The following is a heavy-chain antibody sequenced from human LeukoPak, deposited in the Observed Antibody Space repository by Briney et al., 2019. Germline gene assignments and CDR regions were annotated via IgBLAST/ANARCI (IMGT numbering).Heavy chain of an antibody. J-gene: IGHJ4*02. V-gene: IGHV3-23*01. Sequence: GGSLRLSCAASGFTFNVHAMTWARQAPGRGLEWVSVISPNGNSTFYADFVKGRFTISRDNSKNMVFLQTDSLGAEDMAVYYCARNWGLDYWGQGTLVTVSS. CDR2: ISPNGNST. D-gene: IGHD7-27*01. CDR1: GFTFNVHA. CDR3: ARNWGLDY.